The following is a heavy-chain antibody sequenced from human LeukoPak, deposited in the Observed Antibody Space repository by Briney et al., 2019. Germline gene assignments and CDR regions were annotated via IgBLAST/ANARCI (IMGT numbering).Heavy chain of an antibody. D-gene: IGHD1-1*01. J-gene: IGHJ3*01. Sequence: SETLSLTCTVSGGSLSSYYWSWIRQPPGKGLELIGYIYYSGSPTYNPSLKSRVTISVHTSKNQFSLQLSSVTAADTAVYYCAGDVMSTALDAFDVWGQGTVVTVSS. CDR1: GGSLSSYY. CDR2: IYYSGSP. CDR3: AGDVMSTALDAFDV. V-gene: IGHV4-59*01.